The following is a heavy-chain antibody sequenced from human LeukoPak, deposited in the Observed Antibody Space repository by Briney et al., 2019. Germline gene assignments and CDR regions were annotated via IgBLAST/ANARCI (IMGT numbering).Heavy chain of an antibody. CDR1: GFTFSSYA. D-gene: IGHD3-16*01. CDR3: SGQRLGLYYYGMDV. J-gene: IGHJ6*02. CDR2: ISGSGGST. Sequence: GGSLRLSCAASGFTFSSYAMSWVRQAPGKGLEWVSAISGSGGSTYYADSVKGRFTISRDNSKNTLYLQMNSLRAEDTAVYYCSGQRLGLYYYGMDVWGQGTTVTVSS. V-gene: IGHV3-23*01.